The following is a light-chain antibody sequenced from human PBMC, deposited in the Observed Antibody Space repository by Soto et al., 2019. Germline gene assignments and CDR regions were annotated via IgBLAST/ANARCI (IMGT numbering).Light chain of an antibody. Sequence: EIVLTQSPATLSLSPGERATLSCRASQTVSSSLAWYQQKPGQAPRLLIYEASNRATGIPARFSGSGSGADFTLTISSLEPEDFAVYYCQQRSNWLTFGGGTKV. CDR1: QTVSSS. CDR3: QQRSNWLT. CDR2: EAS. J-gene: IGKJ4*01. V-gene: IGKV3-11*01.